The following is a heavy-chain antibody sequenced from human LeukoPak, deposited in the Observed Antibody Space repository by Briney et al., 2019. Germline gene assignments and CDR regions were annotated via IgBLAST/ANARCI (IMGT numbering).Heavy chain of an antibody. CDR1: GGSISSYY. Sequence: PSETLSLTCTVSGGSISSYYWSWIRQPAGKGLEWIGRIYTSGSTNYNPSLRSRVTMSVDTSKNQFSLKLSSVTAADTAVYYCARLRPYCSSTSCYAGDFQHWGQGTLVTVSS. CDR3: ARLRPYCSSTSCYAGDFQH. V-gene: IGHV4-4*07. D-gene: IGHD2-2*01. J-gene: IGHJ1*01. CDR2: IYTSGST.